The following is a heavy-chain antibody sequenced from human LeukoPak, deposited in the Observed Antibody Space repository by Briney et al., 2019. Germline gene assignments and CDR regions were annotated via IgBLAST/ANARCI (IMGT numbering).Heavy chain of an antibody. CDR1: GGTFSSYA. J-gene: IGHJ2*01. V-gene: IGHV1-69*13. D-gene: IGHD2-2*01. Sequence: SVKVSCKASGGTFSSYAISWVRQAPGQGLEWMGGIIPIFGTANYAQKFQGRVTITADESTSTAYMELSSLRSEDTAVYYCAAPLRGIVVVPAADWYFDLWGRGTLVTVSS. CDR3: AAPLRGIVVVPAADWYFDL. CDR2: IIPIFGTA.